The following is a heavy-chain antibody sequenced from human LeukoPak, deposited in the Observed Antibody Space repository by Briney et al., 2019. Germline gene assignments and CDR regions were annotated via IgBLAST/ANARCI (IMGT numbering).Heavy chain of an antibody. J-gene: IGHJ4*02. CDR3: AKIQLYGDLPGVFDY. D-gene: IGHD4-17*01. Sequence: GGSLRLSCAASGFTFNSYGMNWVRQAPGKGLEWVSSISSGSSYIFYTDSLKGRFTISRDNSKNTLYLQMNSLRAEDTAVYYCAKIQLYGDLPGVFDYWGQGTLVTVSS. CDR2: ISSGSSYI. V-gene: IGHV3-21*01. CDR1: GFTFNSYG.